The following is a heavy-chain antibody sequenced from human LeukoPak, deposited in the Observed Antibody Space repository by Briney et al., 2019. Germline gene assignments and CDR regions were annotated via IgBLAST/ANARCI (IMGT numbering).Heavy chain of an antibody. CDR2: INHSGST. D-gene: IGHD2-2*03. CDR3: ARGQVGSSNYYYYYMDV. Sequence: SETLSLTCAVYGGSFSGYYWSWIRQPPGKGLEWIGEINHSGSTNYNPSLKSRVTISVDTSKNQFPLKLSSVTAADTAVYYCARGQVGSSNYYYYYMDVWGKGTTVTVSS. CDR1: GGSFSGYY. V-gene: IGHV4-34*01. J-gene: IGHJ6*03.